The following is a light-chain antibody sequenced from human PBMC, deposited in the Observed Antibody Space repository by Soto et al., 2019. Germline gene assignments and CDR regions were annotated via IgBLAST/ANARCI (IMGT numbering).Light chain of an antibody. V-gene: IGKV3-11*01. CDR1: QSVSSY. Sequence: IVLTQSPATLSLSPGERATLSCRASQSVSSYLAWYQQKPGQAPRLLIYDASSRTTGIPARFSGSGSGTDFTLTISSLEPEDFAGYYCQQRLMTFGQGTKVEIE. CDR2: DAS. CDR3: QQRLMT. J-gene: IGKJ1*01.